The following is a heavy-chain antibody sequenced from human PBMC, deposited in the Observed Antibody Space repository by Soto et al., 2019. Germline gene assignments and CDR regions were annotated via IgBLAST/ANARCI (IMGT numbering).Heavy chain of an antibody. V-gene: IGHV3-33*01. CDR3: ARGRAPCCGSPHWEWFDP. CDR1: GFTFSNYG. D-gene: IGHD2-15*01. CDR2: IWYDGSNK. Sequence: QVQLVESRGGVVQPGRTLRLSCAAAGFTFSNYGMHWVRQAPGKGLEWVAVIWYDGSNKYYADSVKGRFTISRDNSKNTLYLQMNSLRAEDTAVYYCARGRAPCCGSPHWEWFDPCGQGTLVTVSS. J-gene: IGHJ5*02.